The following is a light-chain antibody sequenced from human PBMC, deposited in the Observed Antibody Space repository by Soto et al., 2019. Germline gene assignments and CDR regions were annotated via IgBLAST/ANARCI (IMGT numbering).Light chain of an antibody. J-gene: IGKJ2*01. V-gene: IGKV3-15*01. CDR2: DAS. Sequence: EIVMTQSPATLSASPGERATLSCRASQSVRTNLAWYQQKPGQAPRLLIYDASTMATGIPARFSGSGSGTEFTLTINSLQSEDFAIYYCQQYNNWPPYTFGQGTKLESK. CDR3: QQYNNWPPYT. CDR1: QSVRTN.